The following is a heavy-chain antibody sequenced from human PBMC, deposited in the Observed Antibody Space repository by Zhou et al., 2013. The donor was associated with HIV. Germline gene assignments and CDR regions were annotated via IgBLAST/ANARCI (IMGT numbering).Heavy chain of an antibody. CDR3: ARAQSHDWGRFDF. V-gene: IGHV1-46*01. Sequence: QVQLVQSGAEVKKPGASVRISCKAFGYTFTNYYIHWVRQAPGQGLEWMGISNPRGGSTSYAQKFQGRVTMTRDTSTSTVYMELSSLRSEDTAVYYCARAQSHDWGRFDFWGQGTLVTVSS. CDR1: GYTFTNYY. J-gene: IGHJ4*02. D-gene: IGHD7-27*01. CDR2: SNPRGGST.